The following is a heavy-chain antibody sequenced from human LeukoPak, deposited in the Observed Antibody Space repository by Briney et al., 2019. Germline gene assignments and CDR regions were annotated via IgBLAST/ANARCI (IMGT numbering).Heavy chain of an antibody. CDR1: GGSISSGSYY. J-gene: IGHJ4*02. V-gene: IGHV4-61*02. CDR3: ARQWLQQQLTPDFDY. CDR2: IYTSGST. D-gene: IGHD6-13*01. Sequence: PSETLSLTCTVSGGSISSGSYYWSWIRQPAGKGLEWIGRIYTSGSTNYNPSLKSRVTISVDTSKNQFSLKLSSVTAADTAVYYCARQWLQQQLTPDFDYWGQGTLVTVSS.